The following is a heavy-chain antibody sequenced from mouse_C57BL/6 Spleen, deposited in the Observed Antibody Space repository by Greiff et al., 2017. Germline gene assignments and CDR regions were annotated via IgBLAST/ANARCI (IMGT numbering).Heavy chain of an antibody. D-gene: IGHD2-5*01. CDR1: GFNIKDDY. J-gene: IGHJ4*01. CDR3: TTGYSNYYYAMDY. CDR2: IDPENGDT. V-gene: IGHV14-4*01. Sequence: EVQLVESGAELVRPGASVKLSCTASGFNIKDDYMHWVKQRPEQGLEWIGWIDPENGDTEYASKFQGKATITADSSSNTAYLQLSSLTSEDTAVYYCTTGYSNYYYAMDYWGQGTSVTVSS.